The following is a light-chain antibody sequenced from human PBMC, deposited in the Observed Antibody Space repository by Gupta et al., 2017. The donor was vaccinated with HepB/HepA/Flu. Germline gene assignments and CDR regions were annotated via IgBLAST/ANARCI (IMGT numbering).Light chain of an antibody. CDR2: EVS. V-gene: IGLV2-18*02. CDR1: SSDVVSYNR. CDR3: SSYASSNTFI. Sequence: QSALTQTPSVSGSPGQSVTISCTGTSSDVVSYNRVSWYQQPPGTAPKLIIYEVSNRPSGVPDRFSGSKSGNTASLTISGLQAEDEADYYCSSYASSNTFIFGGGTKLTVL. J-gene: IGLJ2*01.